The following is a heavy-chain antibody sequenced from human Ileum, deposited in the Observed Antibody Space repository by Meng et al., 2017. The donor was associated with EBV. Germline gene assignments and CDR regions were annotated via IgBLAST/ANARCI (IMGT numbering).Heavy chain of an antibody. CDR3: ARSSPIVRGLDY. CDR1: GDSVSGSDW. Sequence: QGRRPPWRPRLGKPSGTLALTGAGSGDSVSGSDWWSWVRQPPGKGLEWIGEVYHDGATNYHPSLKSRVTISLDKSKNEVNLHLNSLTAADTAVYFCARSSPIVRGLDYWGQGTLVTVSS. J-gene: IGHJ4*02. V-gene: IGHV4-4*02. D-gene: IGHD3-10*01. CDR2: VYHDGAT.